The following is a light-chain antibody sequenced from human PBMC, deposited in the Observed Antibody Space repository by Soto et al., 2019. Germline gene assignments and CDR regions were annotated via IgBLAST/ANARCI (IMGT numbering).Light chain of an antibody. J-gene: IGKJ1*01. V-gene: IGKV3-20*01. Sequence: EIVLTQSPGTLSLSPGERATLSCRASQSVSSSYLAWYQQKPGQAPRLLIYGASSRATGIPDRFSGSGSGTVFTLNISRLEPEDFAVYYCQQYGSSPRSFGQGTKVEI. CDR2: GAS. CDR1: QSVSSSY. CDR3: QQYGSSPRS.